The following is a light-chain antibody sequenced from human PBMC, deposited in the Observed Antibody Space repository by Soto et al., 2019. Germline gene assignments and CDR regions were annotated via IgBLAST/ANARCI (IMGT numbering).Light chain of an antibody. V-gene: IGKV3-15*01. CDR2: GAS. CDR3: QQYNNWPPLT. Sequence: ILMTQSPATLSVYPGERATLSCRASQSVSSNLAWYQQKPGQAPRLLIYGASTRATGIPARFSGSGSGTEFTLTISSLQSEDFAVYYCQQYNNWPPLTFGHGTKVDIK. CDR1: QSVSSN. J-gene: IGKJ1*01.